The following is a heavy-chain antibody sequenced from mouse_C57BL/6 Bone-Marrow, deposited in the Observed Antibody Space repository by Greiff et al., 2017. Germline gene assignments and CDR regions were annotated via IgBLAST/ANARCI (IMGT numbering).Heavy chain of an antibody. D-gene: IGHD4-1*01. Sequence: EVKLMESGGGLVQPKGSLKLSCAASGFTFNTYAMHWVRQAPGKGLEWVARIRSKSSNYATYYADSVKDRFTISRDDSQSMLYLQMNNLKTEDTAMYYCVREGVTGCAWFAYWGQGTLVTVSA. CDR1: GFTFNTYA. V-gene: IGHV10-3*01. CDR2: IRSKSSNYAT. CDR3: VREGVTGCAWFAY. J-gene: IGHJ3*01.